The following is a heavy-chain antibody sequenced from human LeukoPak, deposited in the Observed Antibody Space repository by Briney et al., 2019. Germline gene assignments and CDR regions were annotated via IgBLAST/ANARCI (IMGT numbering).Heavy chain of an antibody. Sequence: ASVKVSCKASGYTFTSYGISWVRQVPGQGLEWMGWISAYNGNTNYAQKLQGRVTMTTDTSASTAYMELRSLRSDDTAVYYCARSIVVVPAAMSSPLDYWGQGTLVTVSS. CDR2: ISAYNGNT. CDR3: ARSIVVVPAAMSSPLDY. CDR1: GYTFTSYG. J-gene: IGHJ4*02. V-gene: IGHV1-18*01. D-gene: IGHD2-2*01.